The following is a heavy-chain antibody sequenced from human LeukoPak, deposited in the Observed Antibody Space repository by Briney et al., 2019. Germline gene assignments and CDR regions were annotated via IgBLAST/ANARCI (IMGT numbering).Heavy chain of an antibody. CDR1: VYTFTSYA. J-gene: IGHJ4*02. CDR3: ARAAVSCSGSTCFSY. Sequence: ASVKVSCEGSVYTFTSYAMNWVRQAPGQGLEWIGWINTNTGNPTYAQGFTGRFVFSLDTSVSTAYLHISSLKAEDTAVYYCARAAVSCSGSTCFSYWGQGTLVTVSS. D-gene: IGHD2-15*01. CDR2: INTNTGNP. V-gene: IGHV7-4-1*02.